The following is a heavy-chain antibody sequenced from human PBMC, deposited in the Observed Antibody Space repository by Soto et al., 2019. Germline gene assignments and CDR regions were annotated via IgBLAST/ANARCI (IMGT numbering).Heavy chain of an antibody. CDR2: IDPSRGRT. CDR1: GYSFSSYS. J-gene: IGHJ6*02. CDR3: ARGVDVTVRIYYNYGMDV. Sequence: ASVKVSCKASGYSFSSYSMHCVRQAPGQGLEWMGIIDPSRGRTTYALKFQDRVTLTSDTSTNTVYMDLSSLRSEDTAVYFCARGVDVTVRIYYNYGMDVWGQGTMVTVSS. V-gene: IGHV1-46*01. D-gene: IGHD3-10*01.